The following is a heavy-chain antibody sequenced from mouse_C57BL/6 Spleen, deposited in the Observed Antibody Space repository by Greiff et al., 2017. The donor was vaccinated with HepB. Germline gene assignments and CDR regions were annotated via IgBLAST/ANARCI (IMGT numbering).Heavy chain of an antibody. J-gene: IGHJ4*01. Sequence: VQLQESGPGLVAPSQSLSITCTVSGFSLTSYAISWVRQPPGKGLEWLGVIWTGGGTNYNSALKSRLSISKDNSKSQVFLKMNSLQHDDTARYYCARNRYDYDGDAMDYWGQGTSVTVSS. CDR1: GFSLTSYA. CDR2: IWTGGGT. V-gene: IGHV2-9-1*01. CDR3: ARNRYDYDGDAMDY. D-gene: IGHD2-4*01.